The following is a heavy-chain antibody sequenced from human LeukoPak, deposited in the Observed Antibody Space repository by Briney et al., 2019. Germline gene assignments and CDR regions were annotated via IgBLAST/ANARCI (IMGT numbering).Heavy chain of an antibody. D-gene: IGHD6-13*01. CDR2: ISGSGGST. J-gene: IGHJ4*02. Sequence: GGSLRLSCAASGFSFSSYAMTWVRQAPGKGLEWVSGISGSGGSTYYADSVKGRFTISRDNSKNTLYLQMNSLRAEDTAVYYCAKERSAAGPFDYWGQGTLVTVSS. CDR1: GFSFSSYA. V-gene: IGHV3-23*01. CDR3: AKERSAAGPFDY.